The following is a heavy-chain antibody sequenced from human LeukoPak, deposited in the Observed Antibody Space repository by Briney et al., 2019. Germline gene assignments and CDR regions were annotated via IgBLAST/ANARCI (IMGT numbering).Heavy chain of an antibody. CDR1: GGSISSYY. Sequence: PSETLSLTCTVSGGSISSYYWSWIRQPPGKGLEWIGYIYHSGSTYYNPSLKSRVTISVDRSKNQFSLKLSSVTAADTAVYYCARDLRYSSSWYYFDYWGQGTLVTVSS. CDR2: IYHSGST. CDR3: ARDLRYSSSWYYFDY. D-gene: IGHD6-13*01. V-gene: IGHV4-59*12. J-gene: IGHJ4*02.